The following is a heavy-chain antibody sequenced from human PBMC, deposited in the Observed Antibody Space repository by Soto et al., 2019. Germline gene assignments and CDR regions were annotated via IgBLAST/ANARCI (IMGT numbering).Heavy chain of an antibody. CDR2: SNHSGST. D-gene: IGHD2-2*01. CDR1: GGSFSGYY. CDR3: CRRLVPAAAPATWFDP. V-gene: IGHV4-34*01. Sequence: PSETLSLTGAVYGGSFSGYYWSWIRQPPGKGLEWIGESNHSGSTNYNPSLKSRVTISVDTSKNQFSLKLSSVTAAETAVYDGCRRLVPAAAPATWFDPWGQGTLVTVSS. J-gene: IGHJ5*02.